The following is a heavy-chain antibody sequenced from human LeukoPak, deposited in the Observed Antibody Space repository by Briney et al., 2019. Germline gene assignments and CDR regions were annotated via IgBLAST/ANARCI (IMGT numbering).Heavy chain of an antibody. J-gene: IGHJ6*02. D-gene: IGHD3-10*01. CDR3: AKMGGEKFITMVRGANYYYYGMDV. CDR1: YGSITGYY. CDR2: IHYSGIT. Sequence: SETLSLTCTVSYGSITGYYWSWFRQPPGKGLEWIGYIHYSGITIYNPSLKSRVTISVDTSKNQFSLELSSVTAADTAVYYCAKMGGEKFITMVRGANYYYYGMDVWGQGTTVTVSS. V-gene: IGHV4-59*08.